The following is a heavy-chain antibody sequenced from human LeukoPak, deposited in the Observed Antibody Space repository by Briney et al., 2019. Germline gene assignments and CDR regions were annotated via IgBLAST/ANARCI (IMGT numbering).Heavy chain of an antibody. J-gene: IGHJ4*02. CDR1: GGSITSTNY. Sequence: KPSGTLSLTCGVSGGSITSTNYWTGVRQPPGKGLGGIGEGNLEGSTNYNPSVMGRFTISGDTSKNQSSLSLRSVTAADTAIYYCARAVISFGGGIARGFDCWGQGTLVTVSS. CDR2: GNLEGST. V-gene: IGHV4-4*02. CDR3: ARAVISFGGGIARGFDC. D-gene: IGHD3-16*02.